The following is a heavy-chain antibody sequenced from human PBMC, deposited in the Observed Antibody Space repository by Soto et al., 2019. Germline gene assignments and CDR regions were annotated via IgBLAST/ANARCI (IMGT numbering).Heavy chain of an antibody. J-gene: IGHJ4*02. V-gene: IGHV1-69*12. CDR3: ASGIQLWLRRINNGYSG. D-gene: IGHD5-18*01. CDR2: IIPMFGTA. CDR1: GGTFSTYA. Sequence: QVQLVQSGAEVKKPESSVKVSCKAPGGTFSTYAIRWVRQAPGQGLEWMGGIIPMFGTANYAQRFQDRVTITADESTNTVYMVLSSLRSEDTAVYFCASGIQLWLRRINNGYSGWGQGTLVTVSS.